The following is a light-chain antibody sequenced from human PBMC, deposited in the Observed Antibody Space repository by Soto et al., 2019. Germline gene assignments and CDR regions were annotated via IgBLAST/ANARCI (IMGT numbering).Light chain of an antibody. Sequence: DIQMTQSPSTLSASVGDRVTITCRASQSISTWLAWYQQKPGRAPKLLIYKASSLERRVPSRFSGSGSGTEFTLTISGLHPDDFATYYCQHYSSYYTFGQGTKLEIK. CDR3: QHYSSYYT. V-gene: IGKV1-5*03. CDR1: QSISTW. CDR2: KAS. J-gene: IGKJ2*01.